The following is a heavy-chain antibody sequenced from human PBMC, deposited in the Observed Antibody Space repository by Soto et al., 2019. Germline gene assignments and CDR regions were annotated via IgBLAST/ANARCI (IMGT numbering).Heavy chain of an antibody. J-gene: IGHJ4*02. CDR2: IYYSGST. V-gene: IGHV4-59*01. CDR1: GGSISSYY. CDR3: AREVITIFGVITFDY. Sequence: SETLSLTCTVSGGSISSYYWSWIRQPPGKGLEWIGYIYYSGSTNYNPSLKSRVTISVDTSKNQFSLKLSSVTAADTAVYYCAREVITIFGVITFDYWGQGTLVTVSS. D-gene: IGHD3-3*01.